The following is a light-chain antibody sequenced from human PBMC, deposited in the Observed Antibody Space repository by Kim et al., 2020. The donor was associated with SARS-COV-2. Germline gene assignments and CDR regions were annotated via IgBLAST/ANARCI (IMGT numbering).Light chain of an antibody. CDR2: EDN. CDR3: QSGRL. Sequence: SGSPVKTVTISCTRSSGRIASNVVQWYQQRPGSAPTSVIYEDNQRPSWVPDRFSGSIDDSSNSASLTISGLKTEDEADYYCQSGRLFGGGTQLTVL. V-gene: IGLV6-57*03. CDR1: SGRIASNV. J-gene: IGLJ2*01.